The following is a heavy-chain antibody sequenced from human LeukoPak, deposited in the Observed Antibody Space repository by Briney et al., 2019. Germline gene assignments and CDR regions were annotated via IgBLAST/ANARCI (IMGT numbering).Heavy chain of an antibody. CDR3: ASTYDYDSTGYMY. CDR2: IYSGGST. Sequence: GGSLRLSCAASGFTVSSNYMSWVRQAPGKGLEWVSVIYSGGSTYYADSVKGRFTISRDNSKNTLYLQMNSLRAEDTAVYYCASTYDYDSTGYMYWGQGTLVTVSS. D-gene: IGHD3-22*01. CDR1: GFTVSSNY. J-gene: IGHJ4*02. V-gene: IGHV3-66*01.